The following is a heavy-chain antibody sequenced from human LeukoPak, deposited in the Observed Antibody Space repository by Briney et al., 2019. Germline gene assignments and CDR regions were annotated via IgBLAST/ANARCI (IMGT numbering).Heavy chain of an antibody. J-gene: IGHJ4*02. D-gene: IGHD6-19*01. Sequence: PGGSLRLSCAASGFTFSSYSMNWVRQAPGKGLELISYISSSSSTIYYTDSVKGRFTISRDNAKNSLYLQMNSLRDEDTALYYCARVPYSTGAFDYWGQGTLVTVSS. CDR3: ARVPYSTGAFDY. CDR1: GFTFSSYS. V-gene: IGHV3-48*02. CDR2: ISSSSSTI.